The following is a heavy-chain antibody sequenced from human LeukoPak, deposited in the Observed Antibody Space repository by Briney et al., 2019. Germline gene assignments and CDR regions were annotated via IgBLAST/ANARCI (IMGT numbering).Heavy chain of an antibody. CDR2: INSDGSEG. J-gene: IGHJ4*02. CDR1: GFTFSGFW. D-gene: IGHD3-10*01. CDR3: ARDAQGGDGDFDF. V-gene: IGHV3-7*01. Sequence: GGSLRLSCAVSGFTFSGFWMSWSRQVPGKGLEWVASINSDGSEGYYADVVKGRFTISRDNSKNTLYLQMNSLRAEDTAVYYCARDAQGGDGDFDFWGQGTLVTLSS.